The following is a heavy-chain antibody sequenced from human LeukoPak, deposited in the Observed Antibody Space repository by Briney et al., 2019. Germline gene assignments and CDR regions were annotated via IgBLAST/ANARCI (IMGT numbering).Heavy chain of an antibody. J-gene: IGHJ5*02. V-gene: IGHV4-59*01. CDR2: IYYSGST. Sequence: SETLSLTCTVSGGSISSYYWRWIRQPPGKGLEWIGYIYYSGSTNYNPSLKSRVTISVDTSKNQFSLKLSSVTAADTAVYYCARIRERAWFDPWGQGTPVTVSS. D-gene: IGHD1-26*01. CDR1: GGSISSYY. CDR3: ARIRERAWFDP.